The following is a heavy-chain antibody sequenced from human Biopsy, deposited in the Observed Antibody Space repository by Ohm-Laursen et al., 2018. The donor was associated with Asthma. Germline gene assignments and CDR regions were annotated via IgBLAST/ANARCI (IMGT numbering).Heavy chain of an antibody. Sequence: GSSVKVSCKTSGYTFNSSGITWVRQAPGQGLEWMGWISVYNGNTKFAQKLQDRVTMITDTSTSTAYMELRSPRSDDTAVYFCARAVDYSHYYGIDVWGQGTTVTVS. CDR3: ARAVDYSHYYGIDV. J-gene: IGHJ6*02. D-gene: IGHD3-10*01. CDR1: GYTFNSSG. V-gene: IGHV1-18*01. CDR2: ISVYNGNT.